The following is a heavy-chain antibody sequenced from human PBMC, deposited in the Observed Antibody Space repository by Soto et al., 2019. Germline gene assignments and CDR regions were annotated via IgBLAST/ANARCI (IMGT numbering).Heavy chain of an antibody. Sequence: SESLSLTGAVCGGAISSDYWSWIRQPPGKGLEWIGYIYYSGSTNYNPSLKSRVTISVDTSKNQFSLKLSSVTAADTAVYYCARGSMLATIVCWLAPWGQGTLVPVSS. V-gene: IGHV4-59*01. J-gene: IGHJ5*02. D-gene: IGHD5-12*01. CDR3: ARGSMLATIVCWLAP. CDR2: IYYSGST. CDR1: GGAISSDY.